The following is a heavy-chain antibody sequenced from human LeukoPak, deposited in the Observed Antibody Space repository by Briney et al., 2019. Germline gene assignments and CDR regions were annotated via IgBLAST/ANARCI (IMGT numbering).Heavy chain of an antibody. Sequence: PSETLSLTCTVSGGSINNGGYYWSWIRQPPGKGLEWIGEINHSGSTNYNPSLKSRVTISVDTSKNQFSLKLSSVTAADTAVYYCARRGGPYYYGSGSYRYFDYWGQGTLVTVSS. CDR3: ARRGGPYYYGSGSYRYFDY. D-gene: IGHD3-10*01. V-gene: IGHV4-34*01. CDR2: INHSGST. CDR1: GGSINNGGYY. J-gene: IGHJ4*02.